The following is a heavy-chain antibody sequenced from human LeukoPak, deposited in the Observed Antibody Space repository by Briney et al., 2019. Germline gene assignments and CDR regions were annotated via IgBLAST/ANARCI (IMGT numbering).Heavy chain of an antibody. CDR1: GFTVSSNY. CDR3: TTDFSHFDFSSGYYSY. V-gene: IGHV3-15*05. D-gene: IGHD3-3*01. CDR2: IKSNLDGGTT. Sequence: GGSLRLSCAASGFTVSSNYMSWVRQAPGKGLEWVGRIKSNLDGGTTDFAAPVKGRFSISRDDLARTLYLQMNNLKADDTGVYYCTTDFSHFDFSSGYYSYWGQGSLVTVSS. J-gene: IGHJ4*02.